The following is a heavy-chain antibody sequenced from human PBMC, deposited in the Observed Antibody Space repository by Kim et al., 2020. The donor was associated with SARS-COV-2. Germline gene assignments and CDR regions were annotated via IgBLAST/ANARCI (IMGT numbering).Heavy chain of an antibody. D-gene: IGHD3-22*01. CDR2: IIPIFGTA. CDR1: GGTFSSYA. J-gene: IGHJ6*02. CDR3: ATASYDTEDYYYGMDV. V-gene: IGHV1-69*13. Sequence: SVKVSCKASGGTFSSYAISWVRQAPGQGLEWMGGIIPIFGTANYAQKFQGRVTITADESTSTAYMELSSLRSEDTAVYYCATASYDTEDYYYGMDVWGQGTTVTVSS.